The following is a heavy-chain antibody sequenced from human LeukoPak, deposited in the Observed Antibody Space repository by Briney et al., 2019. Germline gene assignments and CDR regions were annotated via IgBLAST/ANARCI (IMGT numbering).Heavy chain of an antibody. D-gene: IGHD2-2*01. Sequence: PGGSLRLSCAASGFTFSSYGMHWVRQAPGKGLEWVAVIWYDGSNKYYADSVKGRFTISRDNAKNSLYLQMNSLRAEDTALYYCARGTLGYCSSTSCYGDYWGQGTLVTVSS. J-gene: IGHJ4*02. V-gene: IGHV3-33*01. CDR1: GFTFSSYG. CDR3: ARGTLGYCSSTSCYGDY. CDR2: IWYDGSNK.